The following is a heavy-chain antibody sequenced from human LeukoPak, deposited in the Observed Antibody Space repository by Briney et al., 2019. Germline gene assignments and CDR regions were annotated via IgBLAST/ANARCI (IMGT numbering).Heavy chain of an antibody. D-gene: IGHD1-1*01. CDR1: GGSISSYY. Sequence: SETLPLTCTGCGGSISSYYWSWIRQPPGKGLEWIGYMYYSGSTNYNPSLKSRVTISGDTSKNQFSLKLSSVTAAVTAVYYCASAERRHWFDLWAQGTLVSVSS. V-gene: IGHV4-59*01. CDR2: MYYSGST. CDR3: ASAERRHWFDL. J-gene: IGHJ5*02.